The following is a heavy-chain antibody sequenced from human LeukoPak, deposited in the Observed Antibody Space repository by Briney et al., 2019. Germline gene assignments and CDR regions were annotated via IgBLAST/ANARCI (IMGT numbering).Heavy chain of an antibody. D-gene: IGHD2-15*01. Sequence: SGTLSLTCTVSGGSISSYYWSWIRQPAGKGLEWIGRIYTSGSTNYNPSLKSRVTMSVDTSKNQFSLKLSSVTAADTAVYYCAGKDCSGGSCYPSYYYYMDVWGKGTTVTVSS. J-gene: IGHJ6*03. CDR1: GGSISSYY. CDR2: IYTSGST. CDR3: AGKDCSGGSCYPSYYYYMDV. V-gene: IGHV4-4*07.